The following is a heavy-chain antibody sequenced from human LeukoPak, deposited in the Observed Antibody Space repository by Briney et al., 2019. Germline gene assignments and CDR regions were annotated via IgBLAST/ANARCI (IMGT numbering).Heavy chain of an antibody. D-gene: IGHD5-24*01. Sequence: ASVKVSCKAFGYTFTGYYMHWVRQAPGQGLEWMGWFNPNSGGTNYAQKFQGRVTMTRDTSISTAYMELSRLRSDDTAVYYCARDDGMATILNYWGQGTLVTVSS. CDR3: ARDDGMATILNY. CDR2: FNPNSGGT. J-gene: IGHJ4*02. CDR1: GYTFTGYY. V-gene: IGHV1-2*02.